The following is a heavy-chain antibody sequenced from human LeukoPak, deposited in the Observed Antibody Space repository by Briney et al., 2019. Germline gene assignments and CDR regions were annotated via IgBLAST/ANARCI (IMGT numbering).Heavy chain of an antibody. J-gene: IGHJ6*02. CDR2: MNPNSGNT. Sequence: ASVKVSCKASGYTFTSYDINWVRQATGQGLEWMGWMNPNSGNTGYAQKFQGRVTKTRNTSISTAYMELSSLRSEDTAVYYCARGRAPGPLYYDFWSGYPTHYYYYGMDVWGQGTTVTVSS. CDR3: ARGRAPGPLYYDFWSGYPTHYYYYGMDV. V-gene: IGHV1-8*01. D-gene: IGHD3-3*01. CDR1: GYTFTSYD.